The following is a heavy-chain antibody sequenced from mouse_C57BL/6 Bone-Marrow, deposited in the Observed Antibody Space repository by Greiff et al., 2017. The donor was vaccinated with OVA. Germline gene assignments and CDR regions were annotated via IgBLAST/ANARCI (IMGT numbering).Heavy chain of an antibody. J-gene: IGHJ3*01. CDR1: GYAFSSYW. Sequence: QVQLQQSGAELVKPGASVKISCKASGYAFSSYWMNWVKQRPGKGLEWIGQIYPGDGDTNYNGKFKGKATLTADKSSSPAYMQLSSLTSKDSAVYVCARRPCYSMSSAWFDYWGQGTLVTVSA. CDR3: ARRPCYSMSSAWFDY. V-gene: IGHV1-80*01. CDR2: IYPGDGDT. D-gene: IGHD3-1*01.